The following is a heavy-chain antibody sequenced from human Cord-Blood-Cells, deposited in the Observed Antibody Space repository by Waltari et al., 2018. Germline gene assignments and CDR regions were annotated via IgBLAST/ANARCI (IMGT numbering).Heavy chain of an antibody. CDR3: ARVPYSGYDYAFDI. D-gene: IGHD5-12*01. CDR1: GFTFSSYS. V-gene: IGHV3-21*01. Sequence: EVQLVESGGGLVKPGGSLRLSCAASGFTFSSYSMNWVRQAPGKGLEWVSSISSSSSYISYADSVKGRFTISRDNAKNSLYLQMNSLRAEDTAVYYCARVPYSGYDYAFDIWGQGTMVTVSS. J-gene: IGHJ3*02. CDR2: ISSSSSYI.